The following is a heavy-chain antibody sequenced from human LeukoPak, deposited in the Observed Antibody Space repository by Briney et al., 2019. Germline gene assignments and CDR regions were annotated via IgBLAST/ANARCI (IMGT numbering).Heavy chain of an antibody. CDR2: IIPIFGIA. CDR1: GGTFSSYA. D-gene: IGHD5-12*01. J-gene: IGHJ4*02. CDR3: AREGEIGYDLSDY. V-gene: IGHV1-69*04. Sequence: SVKVSCKASGGTFSSYAISWVRQAPGQGLEWMGRIIPIFGIANYAQKFQGRVTITADKSTSTAYMELSSLRSEDTAMYYCAREGEIGYDLSDYWGQGTLVTVSS.